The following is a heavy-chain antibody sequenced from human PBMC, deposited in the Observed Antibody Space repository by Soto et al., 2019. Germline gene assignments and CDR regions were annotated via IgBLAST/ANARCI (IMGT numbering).Heavy chain of an antibody. CDR1: GFTFSSYG. CDR3: VRAAGYSGNDYVYYYGMDV. CDR2: VWYDGGNK. V-gene: IGHV3-33*01. Sequence: QVQLVESGGGVVQPGRSLRLSCAASGFTFSSYGMHWVRQAPGKGLEWVALVWYDGGNKYYADSVKGRFTISRDNSKNKLYLQMNSLRDEDTAVYYCVRAAGYSGNDYVYYYGMDVWGQGTTVTVSS. D-gene: IGHD5-12*01. J-gene: IGHJ6*02.